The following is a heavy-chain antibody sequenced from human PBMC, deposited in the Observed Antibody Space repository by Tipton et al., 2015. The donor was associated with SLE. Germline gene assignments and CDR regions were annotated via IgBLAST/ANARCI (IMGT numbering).Heavy chain of an antibody. Sequence: TLSLTCAVNGGSLSGYAWSWIRQPPGKGLEWIGYVFSSGTTYYNPSLKGRLSLSLDTSQNQLSLKLSSVTSADTAVYYCARYFYDSSGVCLFDFWGQGTLVTVSS. D-gene: IGHD3-22*01. CDR3: ARYFYDSSGVCLFDF. CDR1: GGSLSGYA. V-gene: IGHV4-34*09. CDR2: VFSSGTT. J-gene: IGHJ4*02.